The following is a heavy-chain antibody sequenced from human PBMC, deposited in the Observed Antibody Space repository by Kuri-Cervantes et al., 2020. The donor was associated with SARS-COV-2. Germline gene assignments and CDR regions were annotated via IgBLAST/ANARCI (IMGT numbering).Heavy chain of an antibody. Sequence: LKISCAASGFTFSSYWMSWVRQAPGKGLEWVANIKQDGSEKYYVDSVKGRFTISRDNAKNSLYLQMNSLRAEDTAVYYCANNPTYYDSLYGMDVWGQGTTVTVSS. D-gene: IGHD3-3*01. CDR2: IKQDGSEK. V-gene: IGHV3-7*03. CDR3: ANNPTYYDSLYGMDV. CDR1: GFTFSSYW. J-gene: IGHJ6*02.